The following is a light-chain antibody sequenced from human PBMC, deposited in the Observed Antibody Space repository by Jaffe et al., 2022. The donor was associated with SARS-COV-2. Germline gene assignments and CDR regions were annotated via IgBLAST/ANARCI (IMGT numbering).Light chain of an antibody. CDR2: YKSDSDK. V-gene: IGLV5-45*02. CDR1: SGIDVGRYG. CDR3: MIWHSSASV. Sequence: QAVLTQPSSLSASPGASASLTCTLRSGIDVGRYGIHWYQQKPGSPPQYLLRYKSDSDKQQGSGVPSRFSGSKDASANAGILLISGLQSEDEADYYCMIWHSSASVFGTGTKVTVL. J-gene: IGLJ1*01.